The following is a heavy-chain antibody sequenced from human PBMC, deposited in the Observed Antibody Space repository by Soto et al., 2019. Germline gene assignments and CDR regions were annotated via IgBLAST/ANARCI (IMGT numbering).Heavy chain of an antibody. D-gene: IGHD4-4*01. CDR1: GFTFRSYG. Sequence: GGSLRLSCAASGFTFRSYGMHWVRQAPGKGLEWVAVIWYDGSNKYYADSVKGRFTISRDISGNTVFLQMDSLRAEDTAVYYCAKDRQYPRDYFHYWGQGTLVTVSS. CDR3: AKDRQYPRDYFHY. J-gene: IGHJ4*02. V-gene: IGHV3-33*03. CDR2: IWYDGSNK.